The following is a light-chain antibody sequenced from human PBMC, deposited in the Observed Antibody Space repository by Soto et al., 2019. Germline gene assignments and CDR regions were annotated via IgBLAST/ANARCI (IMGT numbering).Light chain of an antibody. Sequence: PGERAAFSCRASGSVSGSYIAWYQQKPGQAPRLLIYGVSNRAAGIPDRFSGSGSGTDFTLTISRLDPEDFAVYYCQQYGRSPSSITFGQGTRLEIK. CDR1: GSVSGSY. CDR3: QQYGRSPSSIT. J-gene: IGKJ5*01. V-gene: IGKV3-20*01. CDR2: GVS.